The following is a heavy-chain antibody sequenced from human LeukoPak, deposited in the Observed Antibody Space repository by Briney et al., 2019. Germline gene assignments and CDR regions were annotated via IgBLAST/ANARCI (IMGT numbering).Heavy chain of an antibody. Sequence: ASVKVSCNVSVYTLTELSMHWVRQAPGKGLEWLVGFDLEDGERVYAQKLQGRLTMTEDTSTDSAYMELSSLRSDDTATYYCAAGAQLPIDYWGQGTLVTVSS. CDR2: FDLEDGER. CDR1: VYTLTELS. D-gene: IGHD1-1*01. J-gene: IGHJ4*02. V-gene: IGHV1-24*01. CDR3: AAGAQLPIDY.